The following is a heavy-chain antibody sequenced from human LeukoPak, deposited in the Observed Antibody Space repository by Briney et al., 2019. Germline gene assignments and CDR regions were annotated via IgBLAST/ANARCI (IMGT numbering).Heavy chain of an antibody. CDR3: ARDPYSGHYGNDYYYYMDV. CDR2: ITSSSSYA. J-gene: IGHJ6*03. CDR1: GFTFSTYN. Sequence: GGSLRLSCEASGFTFSTYNMNWVRQAPGKRLEWVSSITSSSSYAFYADSVKGRFTISSDNAKSSLYLQMNNLRAEDTAVYYCARDPYSGHYGNDYYYYMDVWGKGTTVTISS. D-gene: IGHD5-12*01. V-gene: IGHV3-21*01.